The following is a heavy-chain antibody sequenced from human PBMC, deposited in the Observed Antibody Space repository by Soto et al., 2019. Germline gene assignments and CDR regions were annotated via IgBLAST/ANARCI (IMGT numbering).Heavy chain of an antibody. CDR1: GFTFSSYW. Sequence: EVQLVESGGGLVQPGGSLRLSCVASGFTFSSYWMQWVRQAPGKGLEWVSRINSEGTTTTYADSVKGRFTISRDNAKNTLFLRLNSLRAEDTAMYYCGRAPGGTGIVDYWGQGTLVSVSA. J-gene: IGHJ4*02. V-gene: IGHV3-74*01. CDR2: INSEGTTT. CDR3: GRAPGGTGIVDY. D-gene: IGHD7-27*01.